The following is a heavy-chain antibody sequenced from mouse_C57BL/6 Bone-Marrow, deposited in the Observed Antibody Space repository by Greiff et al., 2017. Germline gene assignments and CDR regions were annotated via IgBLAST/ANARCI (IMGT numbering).Heavy chain of an antibody. Sequence: VQLQQSGAELVRPGSSVKMSCKASGYTFTSYGIHWVKQRPGQGLEWIGYIYLGNGYTEYNEKFKGKATLTSDTSSSTAYMQLSSLTSEDSAIYFCARDSIWVWYYFDYWGQGTTLTVSS. CDR1: GYTFTSYG. D-gene: IGHD2-10*02. V-gene: IGHV1-58*01. CDR3: ARDSIWVWYYFDY. J-gene: IGHJ2*01. CDR2: IYLGNGYT.